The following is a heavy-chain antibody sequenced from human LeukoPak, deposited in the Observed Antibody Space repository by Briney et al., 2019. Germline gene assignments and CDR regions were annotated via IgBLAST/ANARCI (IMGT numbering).Heavy chain of an antibody. CDR3: TTDRADY. CDR2: IKSKPDDGTT. J-gene: IGHJ4*02. CDR1: GFTFSNTW. Sequence: GGSLRLSCAASGFTFSNTWMSWVRQAPGKGLEWVGRIKSKPDDGTTDYAAPVKGRFTISRDDSRNTLYLQMNSLKTEDTAICYCTTDRADYWGQGTLVTVSS. V-gene: IGHV3-15*01.